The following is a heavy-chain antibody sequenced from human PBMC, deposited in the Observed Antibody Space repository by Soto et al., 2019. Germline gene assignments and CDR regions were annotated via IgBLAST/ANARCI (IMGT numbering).Heavy chain of an antibody. D-gene: IGHD4-17*01. CDR2: ISSSSSYI. Sequence: EVQLVESGGGLVKPGGSLRLSCAASGFTFSSYSMNWVRQAPGKGLEWVSSISSSSSYIYYAASVKGRFTISRDNAKKSSYPQMTSFRAEDTAVYYCSRCDYGDYAFDYWGQGNLVTVSS. CDR1: GFTFSSYS. J-gene: IGHJ4*02. CDR3: SRCDYGDYAFDY. V-gene: IGHV3-21*01.